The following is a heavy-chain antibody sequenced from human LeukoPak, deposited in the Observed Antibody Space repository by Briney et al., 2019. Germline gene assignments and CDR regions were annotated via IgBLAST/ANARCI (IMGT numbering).Heavy chain of an antibody. V-gene: IGHV1-69*05. J-gene: IGHJ6*03. CDR2: IIPIFGTA. D-gene: IGHD3-22*01. CDR3: ARLNGDDSSGYYLGAGYMDV. Sequence: SVKVSCKASGGTFSSYAISWVRQAPGQGLEWMGGIIPIFGTANYPQKFQGRVTITTDESTSTAYMELSSLRSEDTAVYYCARLNGDDSSGYYLGAGYMDVWGKGTTVTVSS. CDR1: GGTFSSYA.